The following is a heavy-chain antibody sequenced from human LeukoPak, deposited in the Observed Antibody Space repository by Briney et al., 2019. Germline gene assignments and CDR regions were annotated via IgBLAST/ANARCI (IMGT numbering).Heavy chain of an antibody. CDR3: AKDSTTGTTGAFDI. V-gene: IGHV3-9*01. J-gene: IGHJ3*02. CDR1: GFTFDDYA. CDR2: ISWNSGSI. D-gene: IGHD1-1*01. Sequence: GGSLRLSCAASGFTFDDYAMHGVRQAPGKGLEWVSGISWNSGSIGYADSVKGRFTISRDNAKNSLYLQMNSLRAEDTALYYCAKDSTTGTTGAFDIWGQGTMVTVSS.